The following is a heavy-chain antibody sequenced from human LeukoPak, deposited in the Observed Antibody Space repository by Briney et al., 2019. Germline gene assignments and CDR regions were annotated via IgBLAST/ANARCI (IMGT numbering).Heavy chain of an antibody. V-gene: IGHV3-30-3*01. CDR3: ARGSGGSYGGHFDY. J-gene: IGHJ4*02. CDR1: GFTFSSYA. CDR2: ISYDGSNK. D-gene: IGHD1-26*01. Sequence: PGRSLRLSCAASGFTFSSYAMHWVRQAPGKGLEWVAVISYDGSNKYYADSVKGRFTISRDNSKNTLYLQMNSLRAEDTAVYYCARGSGGSYGGHFDYWGQGTLVTVSS.